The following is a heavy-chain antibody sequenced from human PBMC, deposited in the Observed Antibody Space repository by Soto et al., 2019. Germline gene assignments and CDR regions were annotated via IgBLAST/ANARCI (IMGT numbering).Heavy chain of an antibody. CDR3: ARAQGTRRDSSGYSNDAFDI. CDR2: IGTAGDT. CDR1: GFTFSSYD. V-gene: IGHV3-13*01. J-gene: IGHJ3*02. Sequence: EVQLVESGGGLVQPGGSLRLSCAASGFTFSSYDMHWVRQATGKGLEWVSAIGTAGDTYYPGSVKGRFTISRENAKNSFSLQMNSPRAGDTAVYYCARAQGTRRDSSGYSNDAFDIWGQGTMVTVSS. D-gene: IGHD3-22*01.